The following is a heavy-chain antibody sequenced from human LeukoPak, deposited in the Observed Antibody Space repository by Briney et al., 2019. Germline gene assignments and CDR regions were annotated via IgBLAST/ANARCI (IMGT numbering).Heavy chain of an antibody. V-gene: IGHV3-11*04. CDR1: GFTFSDYY. Sequence: GGSLRLSCAASGFTFSDYYMSWVCQGPGKGLGWVSYISSSGSTIYYADSVKGRFTISRDNAKNSLYLQVNSLRAEDTAVYYCARGFSYYYESSGYAGYWGQGTLVTVSS. CDR3: ARGFSYYYESSGYAGY. D-gene: IGHD3-22*01. CDR2: ISSSGSTI. J-gene: IGHJ4*02.